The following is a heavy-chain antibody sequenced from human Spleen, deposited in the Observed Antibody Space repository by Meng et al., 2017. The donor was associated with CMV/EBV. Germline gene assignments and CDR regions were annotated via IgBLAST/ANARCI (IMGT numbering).Heavy chain of an antibody. J-gene: IGHJ4*02. D-gene: IGHD3-3*01. CDR3: AREQIDFWSGYRRTYFDY. V-gene: IGHV3-74*01. Sequence: GGSLRLSCAASGFTVSSNYMSWVRQAPGKGLVWVSRINSDGSSTSYADSVKGRFTISRDNAKNTLYLQMNSLRAEDTAVYYCAREQIDFWSGYRRTYFDYWGQGTLVTVSS. CDR1: GFTVSSNY. CDR2: INSDGSST.